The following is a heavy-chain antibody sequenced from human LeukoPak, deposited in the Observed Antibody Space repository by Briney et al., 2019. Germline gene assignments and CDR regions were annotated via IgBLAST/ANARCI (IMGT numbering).Heavy chain of an antibody. D-gene: IGHD2-8*01. J-gene: IGHJ3*02. CDR3: ARRSRNGLDAFDI. V-gene: IGHV1-2*02. CDR1: GYTFIGYY. Sequence: ASVKVSCKASGYTFIGYYMHWVRQAPGQGLEWMGWINPNSGGTNYAQKFQGRVTMTKDRSISTAYMDLSRLTSDDTAVYYCARRSRNGLDAFDIWGQGTMVTVSS. CDR2: INPNSGGT.